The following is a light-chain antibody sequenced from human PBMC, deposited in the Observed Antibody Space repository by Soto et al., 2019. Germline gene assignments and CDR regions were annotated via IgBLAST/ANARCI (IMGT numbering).Light chain of an antibody. J-gene: IGKJ1*01. Sequence: DIQVTQSPSTLSGSVGDRVTITCRAIQTISSWLAWYQQKPGKAPKLLIYKASTLKSGVPSRFSGSGSGTEFTLTISSLQSEDFAVYYCQQYNKWPRTFGQGTKVDI. CDR3: QQYNKWPRT. V-gene: IGKV1-5*03. CDR2: KAS. CDR1: QTISSW.